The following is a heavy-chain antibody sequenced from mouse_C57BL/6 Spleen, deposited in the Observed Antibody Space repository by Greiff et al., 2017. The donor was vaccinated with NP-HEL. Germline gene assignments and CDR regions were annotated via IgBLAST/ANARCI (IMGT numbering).Heavy chain of an antibody. CDR3: AKSPYITTESQLDY. D-gene: IGHD1-1*01. CDR2: IHPNSGST. V-gene: IGHV1-64*01. J-gene: IGHJ2*01. Sequence: VQLQQSGAELVKPGASVKLSCKASGYTFTSYWMHWVKQRPGQGLEWIGMIHPNSGSTNYNEKFKSKATLTVDKSSSTAYMQLSSLTSEDSAVYYCAKSPYITTESQLDYWGQGTTLTVSS. CDR1: GYTFTSYW.